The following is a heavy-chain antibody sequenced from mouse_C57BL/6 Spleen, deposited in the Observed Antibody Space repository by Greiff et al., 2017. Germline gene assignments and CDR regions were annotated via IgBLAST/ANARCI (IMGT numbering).Heavy chain of an antibody. D-gene: IGHD4-1*01. J-gene: IGHJ3*01. V-gene: IGHV1-22*01. Sequence: VQLKQSGPELVKPGASVKMSCKASGYTFTDYNMHWVKQSHGKSLEWIGYINPNNGGTSYNQKFKGKATLTVNKSSSTAYMELRSLTSEDSAVYYCARTENWDGGFAYWGQGTLVTVSA. CDR2: INPNNGGT. CDR1: GYTFTDYN. CDR3: ARTENWDGGFAY.